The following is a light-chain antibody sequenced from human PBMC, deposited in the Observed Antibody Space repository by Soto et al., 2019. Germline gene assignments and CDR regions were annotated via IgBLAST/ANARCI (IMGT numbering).Light chain of an antibody. CDR1: TGAVTSGHY. CDR3: LLSYSGTKV. V-gene: IGLV7-46*01. J-gene: IGLJ2*01. CDR2: DTN. Sequence: QAVVTQGPSLTVSPGGTVTLTCGSNTGAVTSGHYPDWVQQKPAQAPRTLIYDTNNKHSWTPARFSGSLLGGKAALTLSGAQPEDEAEYYCLLSYSGTKVFGGGTKLTVL.